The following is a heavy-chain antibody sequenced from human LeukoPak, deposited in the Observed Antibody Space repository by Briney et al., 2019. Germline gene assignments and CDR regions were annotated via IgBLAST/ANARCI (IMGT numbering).Heavy chain of an antibody. Sequence: GGSLRLSCAASGFTFSDYYMSWIRRAPGKGLEWVSYISSSSSYTNYADSVKGRFSISRDNAKNSLYLQMISLRAEETAVYYCASGKLWFGELSSFDYWGQGTLVTVSS. D-gene: IGHD3-10*01. J-gene: IGHJ4*02. CDR3: ASGKLWFGELSSFDY. CDR1: GFTFSDYY. V-gene: IGHV3-11*06. CDR2: ISSSSSYT.